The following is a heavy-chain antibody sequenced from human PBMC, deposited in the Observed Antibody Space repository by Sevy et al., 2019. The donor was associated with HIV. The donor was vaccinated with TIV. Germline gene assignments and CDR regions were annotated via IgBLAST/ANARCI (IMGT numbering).Heavy chain of an antibody. V-gene: IGHV3-30-3*01. CDR3: ARAIAAAVNAEYFQH. Sequence: GGSLRLSRAASGFTFSSYAMHWVRQAPDKGLEWVAVISYDGSNKYYADSVKGRFTISRDNSKNTLYLQMNSLRAEDTAVYYCARAIAAAVNAEYFQHWGQGTLVTVSS. D-gene: IGHD6-13*01. CDR2: ISYDGSNK. J-gene: IGHJ1*01. CDR1: GFTFSSYA.